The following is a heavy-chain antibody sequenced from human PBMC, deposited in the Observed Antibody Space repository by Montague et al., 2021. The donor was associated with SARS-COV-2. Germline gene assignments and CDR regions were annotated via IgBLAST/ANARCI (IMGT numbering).Heavy chain of an antibody. CDR2: IYLSRYT. CDR3: ASHRGGYNYDDYFNH. J-gene: IGHJ4*02. CDR1: AAWNSGAD. Sequence: SETLSLTCTISAAWNSGADRKCTRLHPSNVRDSFADIYLSRYTNYNPSLKSRITISVDTSKSQFSLRLSSVTAADTAFYYCASHRGGYNYDDYFNHWGQGTLVSDSS. V-gene: IGHV4-59*08. D-gene: IGHD5-18*01.